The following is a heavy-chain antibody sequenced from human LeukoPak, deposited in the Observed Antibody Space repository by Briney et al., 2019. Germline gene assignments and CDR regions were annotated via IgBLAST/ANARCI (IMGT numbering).Heavy chain of an antibody. CDR1: GGSISSSSYY. V-gene: IGHV4-39*01. Sequence: KPSETLSLTCNVSGGSISSSSYYWGWIRQPPGKGLEWIGSMYYSGSSYYNPSLKSRVTISVDTSKNQFSLKLSSVTAADTAVYYCARMTTVTRRNWFDPWGQGTLVTVSS. D-gene: IGHD4-17*01. CDR2: MYYSGSS. J-gene: IGHJ5*02. CDR3: ARMTTVTRRNWFDP.